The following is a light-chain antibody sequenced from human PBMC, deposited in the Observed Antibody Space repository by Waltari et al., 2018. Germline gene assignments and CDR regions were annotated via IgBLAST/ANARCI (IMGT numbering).Light chain of an antibody. V-gene: IGLV2-23*02. CDR2: EVT. CDR3: CSYSGDLSFGVV. Sequence: QSALTQPASVSGSPGQSITISCTGTSNDVGNYDLFPWYPQHPGKAPKLIIYEVTKRPSGFSNRFSGSKSGNTASLTISGLHTEDEGDYYCCSYSGDLSFGVVFGGGTKLTVL. CDR1: SNDVGNYDL. J-gene: IGLJ2*01.